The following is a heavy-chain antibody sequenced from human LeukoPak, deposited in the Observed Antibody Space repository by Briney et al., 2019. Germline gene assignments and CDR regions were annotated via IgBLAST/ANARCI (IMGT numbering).Heavy chain of an antibody. CDR3: ATPSERGVSYGYVRLRN. CDR1: GYTLTSYD. D-gene: IGHD5-18*01. Sequence: GASVKVSCKASGYTLTSYDINWVRQASGQGPEWMGWMNPTSGDTGYAQKFQGRVTITRNTSITTAYMELSGLTSEDTAVYYCATPSERGVSYGYVRLRNWGQGTLVTVSS. V-gene: IGHV1-8*03. J-gene: IGHJ4*02. CDR2: MNPTSGDT.